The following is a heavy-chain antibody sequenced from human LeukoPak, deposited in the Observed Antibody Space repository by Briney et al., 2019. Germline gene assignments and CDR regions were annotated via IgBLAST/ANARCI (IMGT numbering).Heavy chain of an antibody. CDR3: ARQGGYCSSTSCSGGMDV. V-gene: IGHV5-51*01. J-gene: IGHJ6*02. D-gene: IGHD2-2*01. Sequence: GESLKISCKVSGYTFTSQWIGWVRQMPGKGLEWMGIIYPGDSDTRYSPSFQGQVTISADKSINTAYLQWSSLKASDTAMYYCARQGGYCSSTSCSGGMDVWGQGTTVTVPS. CDR2: IYPGDSDT. CDR1: GYTFTSQW.